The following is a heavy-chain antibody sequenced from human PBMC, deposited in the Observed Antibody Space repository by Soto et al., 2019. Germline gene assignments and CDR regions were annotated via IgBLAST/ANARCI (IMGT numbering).Heavy chain of an antibody. D-gene: IGHD3-9*01. CDR1: GFTFTSYG. CDR2: IRGDGGQT. CDR3: ARDVGLDSDDFFAY. J-gene: IGHJ4*02. Sequence: VQVFASGGGSARPGGSLRLSCTASGFTFTSYGMGWVRQAPGKGLQWVSTIRGDGGQTHYTDSVKGRFSISRDNSKNTVYLQLDSLRAEDTAMYFCARDVGLDSDDFFAYWGQGTQVTVSS. V-gene: IGHV3-23*01.